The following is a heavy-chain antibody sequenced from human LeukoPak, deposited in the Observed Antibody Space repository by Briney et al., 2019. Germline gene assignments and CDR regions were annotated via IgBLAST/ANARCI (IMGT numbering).Heavy chain of an antibody. CDR2: INHSGST. CDR3: ARASALVWHDY. CDR1: GGCFSGYY. Sequence: PSETLSLNCAVYGGCFSGYYWNWIRKPPGKGLEWIGEINHSGSTNYNPSLKSRVTISVDTSKKQFSLKVSSVTAADTAVYYCARASALVWHDYWGQGTLVAVSS. V-gene: IGHV4-34*01. J-gene: IGHJ4*02. D-gene: IGHD6-6*01.